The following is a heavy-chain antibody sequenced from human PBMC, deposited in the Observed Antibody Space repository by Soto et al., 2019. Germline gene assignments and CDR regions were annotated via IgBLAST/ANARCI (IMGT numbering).Heavy chain of an antibody. Sequence: LGESLKISCKASGFSFANYWIAWVRQLPGKGLEYMGIIYPGDSDTKYSPSFQGQVTISADKSISTAYLQWSSLKASDTAMYYCARHGRGSSGYYYYYYGVDVWGQGTTVTVSS. CDR1: GFSFANYW. CDR3: ARHGRGSSGYYYYYYGVDV. J-gene: IGHJ6*02. CDR2: IYPGDSDT. V-gene: IGHV5-51*01. D-gene: IGHD3-22*01.